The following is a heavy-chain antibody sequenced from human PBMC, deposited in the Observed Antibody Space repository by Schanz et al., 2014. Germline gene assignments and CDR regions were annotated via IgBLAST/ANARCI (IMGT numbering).Heavy chain of an antibody. V-gene: IGHV3-7*01. CDR3: ARDDSPSTKPFDS. D-gene: IGHD2-21*01. Sequence: EVQLVESGGGLVQPGGSLRLSCAASRFTFSDYWMSWVRQAPGKGLEWVANMNQDGSVKNYVDSVKGRFTISRDNAKNSLYLQMNSLRAEDMAVYYCARDDSPSTKPFDSWGQGTLVSVSS. CDR2: MNQDGSVK. CDR1: RFTFSDYW. J-gene: IGHJ4*02.